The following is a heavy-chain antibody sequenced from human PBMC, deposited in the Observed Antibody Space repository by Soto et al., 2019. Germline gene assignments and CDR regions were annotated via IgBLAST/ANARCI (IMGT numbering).Heavy chain of an antibody. V-gene: IGHV3-30*18. Sequence: GGSLRLSCVASGFSFSIYGMYWVRQAPGKGLEWVAAISYDGSNKYYVDSVRGRFTISRDNSKNTVYLQMNSLRAEDTAVYYCAKPYSGSPPKNFDYWGQGTLVTVS. D-gene: IGHD1-26*01. CDR2: ISYDGSNK. CDR3: AKPYSGSPPKNFDY. CDR1: GFSFSIYG. J-gene: IGHJ4*01.